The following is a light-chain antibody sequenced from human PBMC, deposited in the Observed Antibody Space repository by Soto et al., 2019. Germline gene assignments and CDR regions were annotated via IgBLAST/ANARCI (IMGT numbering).Light chain of an antibody. J-gene: IGKJ3*01. V-gene: IGKV3-15*01. CDR2: GAS. CDR1: QSLSRN. CDR3: QHYDDWPPAFT. Sequence: EILMTQSPATLSVSPGERATLSCRASQSLSRNLAWYQQKPGQAPRLLIYGASTRASGIPARFSGSWSGTEFTLSISSLQSEVFALYYCQHYDDWPPAFTFGPGTKVDL.